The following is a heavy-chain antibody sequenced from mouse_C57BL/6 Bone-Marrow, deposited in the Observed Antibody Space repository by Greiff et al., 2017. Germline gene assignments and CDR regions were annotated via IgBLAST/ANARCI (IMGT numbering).Heavy chain of an antibody. V-gene: IGHV5-4*01. CDR1: GFTFSSYA. J-gene: IGHJ3*01. CDR3: ARGYDYAWFAY. D-gene: IGHD2-4*01. Sequence: DVQLQESGGGLVKPGGSLKLSCAASGFTFSSYAMSWVRQTPEKRLEWVATISDGGSYTYYPDNVKGRFTISRDNAKNNLYLQMSHLKSEDTAMYYCARGYDYAWFAYWGQGTLVTVSA. CDR2: ISDGGSYT.